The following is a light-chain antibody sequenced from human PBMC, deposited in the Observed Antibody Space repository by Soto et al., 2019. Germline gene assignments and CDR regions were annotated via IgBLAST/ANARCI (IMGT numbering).Light chain of an antibody. CDR2: KAS. CDR3: QQYTAYPLT. J-gene: IGKJ4*01. Sequence: DIQMTQSPSTLSASVGDSVTITCRASQSISPWLAWYQQKPGKAPTLLIYKASSLEGGVPSRFSGSGSGTDFNITISILQPDDFATYYCQQYTAYPLTFGGGTTVEIK. V-gene: IGKV1-5*03. CDR1: QSISPW.